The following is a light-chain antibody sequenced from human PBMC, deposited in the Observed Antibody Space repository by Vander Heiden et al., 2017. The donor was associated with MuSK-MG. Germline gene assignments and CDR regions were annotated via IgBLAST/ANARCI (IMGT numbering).Light chain of an antibody. CDR3: QQYSSSSYT. J-gene: IGKJ2*01. Sequence: EIVLTQPPGTLSLSPGERVTLSCRASHHMNYKCLGWYTQNHGQAPRLLISDALSRATGVPDRFSGSASRTDFTLTISRLEPEDFAVYYCQQYSSSSYTFGQGTKLEI. V-gene: IGKV3-20*01. CDR1: HHMNYKC. CDR2: DAL.